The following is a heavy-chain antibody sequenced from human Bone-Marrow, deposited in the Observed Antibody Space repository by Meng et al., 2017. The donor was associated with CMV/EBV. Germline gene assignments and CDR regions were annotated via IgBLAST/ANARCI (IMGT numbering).Heavy chain of an antibody. J-gene: IGHJ5*02. V-gene: IGHV3-30*04. CDR2: ISYDGSNK. CDR3: ARGGSHTYYDFWSGSNWFDP. CDR1: GFTFSSYA. Sequence: GGSLRLSCAASGFTFSSYAMHWVRQAPGKGLEWVAVISYDGSNKYYADSVKGRFTISRDNSKNTLYLQMNSLRAEDTAVYYCARGGSHTYYDFWSGSNWFDPWGQGTLVTVSS. D-gene: IGHD3-3*01.